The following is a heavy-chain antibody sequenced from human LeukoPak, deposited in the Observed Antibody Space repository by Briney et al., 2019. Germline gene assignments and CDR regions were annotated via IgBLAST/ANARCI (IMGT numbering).Heavy chain of an antibody. CDR1: GFIFSDYG. CDR2: IWFNGYDK. D-gene: IGHD6-6*01. CDR3: ANRQLGLADY. Sequence: GSLRLSCAASGFIFSDYGMHWVRQPPGRGLEWVAVIWFNGYDKYYADFVKGRFTISRDNSKNTLYLQMNSLRAEDTAVYYCANRQLGLADYWGQGTLVTVSS. J-gene: IGHJ4*02. V-gene: IGHV3-33*06.